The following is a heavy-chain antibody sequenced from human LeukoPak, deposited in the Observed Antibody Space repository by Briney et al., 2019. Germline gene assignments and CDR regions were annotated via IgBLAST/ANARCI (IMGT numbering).Heavy chain of an antibody. CDR2: ISYDGSNK. CDR3: ARAASGESALLSRGNYYYYGMDV. Sequence: RGSLRLSCAAPGFTFSSYAMHSVREAPRKGLEWVAVISYDGSNKYYADSVKGRFTISRDNSKNTLYLQINSLRAEDTAVYYCARAASGESALLSRGNYYYYGMDVWGQGTTVTVSS. V-gene: IGHV3-30-3*01. J-gene: IGHJ6*02. CDR1: GFTFSSYA. D-gene: IGHD1-14*01.